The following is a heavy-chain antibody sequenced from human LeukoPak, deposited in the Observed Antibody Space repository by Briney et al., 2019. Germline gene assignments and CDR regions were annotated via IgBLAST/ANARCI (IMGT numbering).Heavy chain of an antibody. CDR2: IKQDGSEK. CDR3: ARDYVTIFGVVIWVAFDL. J-gene: IGHJ3*01. CDR1: GFTFSNYW. Sequence: GGSLRLSCAASGFTFSNYWMTWARQPPGKGLEWVANIKQDGSEKYYLDSVKGRFTISRDNAKKSLYLQMNSLRAEDTAVYYCARDYVTIFGVVIWVAFDLWGQGTMVTASS. V-gene: IGHV3-7*01. D-gene: IGHD3-3*01.